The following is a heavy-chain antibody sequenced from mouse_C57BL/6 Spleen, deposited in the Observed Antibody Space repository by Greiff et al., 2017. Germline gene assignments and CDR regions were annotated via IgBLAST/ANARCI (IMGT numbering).Heavy chain of an antibody. J-gene: IGHJ3*01. V-gene: IGHV1-74*01. Sequence: VQLQQPGAELVKPGASVKVSCKASGYTFTSYWMHWVKQRPGQGLEWIGRIPPSDSDTNYNQKFKGKATLTVDKSSSTAYMQLSSLTSEDSAVYYCANYDYDRAWFAYWGQGTLVTVSA. CDR1: GYTFTSYW. CDR3: ANYDYDRAWFAY. D-gene: IGHD2-4*01. CDR2: IPPSDSDT.